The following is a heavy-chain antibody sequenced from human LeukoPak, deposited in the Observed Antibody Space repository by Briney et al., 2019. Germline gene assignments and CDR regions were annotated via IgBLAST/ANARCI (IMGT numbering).Heavy chain of an antibody. D-gene: IGHD6-19*01. CDR2: IYYSGST. V-gene: IGHV4-61*01. CDR1: GGSVSSGSYY. J-gene: IGHJ4*02. Sequence: SETLSLTCTVSGGSVSSGSYYWSWIRQPPGKGLEWIGYIYYSGSTNYNPSLKSRVTISVDTSKNQFSLELSSVTAADTAVYYCARDLAGDGDYWGQGTLVTVSS. CDR3: ARDLAGDGDY.